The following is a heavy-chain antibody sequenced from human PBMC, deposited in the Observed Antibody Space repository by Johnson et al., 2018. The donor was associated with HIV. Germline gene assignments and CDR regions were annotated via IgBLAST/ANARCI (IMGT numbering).Heavy chain of an antibody. J-gene: IGHJ3*02. CDR1: GFTFSSYG. V-gene: IGHV3-13*01. CDR2: ICTAGDT. Sequence: VQLVESGGGVVQPGRSLRLSCAASGFTFSSYGMHWVRQAPGKGLEWVSAICTAGDTYYPGSVKGRFTISRENAKNSLYLQMNSLRAGDTAVYYCARDRSKGGAFDIWGQGTMVTVSS. CDR3: ARDRSKGGAFDI. D-gene: IGHD2/OR15-2a*01.